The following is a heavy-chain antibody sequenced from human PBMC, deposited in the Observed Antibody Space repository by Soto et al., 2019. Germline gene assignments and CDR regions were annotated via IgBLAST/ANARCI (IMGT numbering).Heavy chain of an antibody. Sequence: QVQLVQSGAEVKKPGASVKVSCKASGYTFTGYYMHWVRQAPGQGLEWMGWINPNSGGTNYAQKFQGWVTMTRDTSISTAYMELSRLRSDDTAVYYCARGQIVVVVAATPGYYGMDVWGQGTTVTVSS. CDR1: GYTFTGYY. CDR3: ARGQIVVVVAATPGYYGMDV. V-gene: IGHV1-2*04. D-gene: IGHD2-15*01. CDR2: INPNSGGT. J-gene: IGHJ6*02.